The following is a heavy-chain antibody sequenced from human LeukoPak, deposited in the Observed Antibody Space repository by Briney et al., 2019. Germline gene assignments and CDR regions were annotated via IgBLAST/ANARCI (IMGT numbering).Heavy chain of an antibody. CDR2: IYYSEST. Sequence: SETLSLTCTVSGGSISSYYWSSIRQPPGKGLEWIGYIYYSESTNYNPSLQSRVTISVDTSKTQFSLKLSSVTAADTAVYYCARGWFGELKGVLFDYWGQGTLVTVSS. D-gene: IGHD3-10*01. J-gene: IGHJ4*02. CDR1: GGSISSYY. CDR3: ARGWFGELKGVLFDY. V-gene: IGHV4-59*01.